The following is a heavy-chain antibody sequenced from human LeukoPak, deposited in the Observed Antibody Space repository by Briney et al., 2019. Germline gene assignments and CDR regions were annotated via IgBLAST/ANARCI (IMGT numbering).Heavy chain of an antibody. Sequence: GGSLRLSCAASGFTFSSYGMHWVRQAPGKGLEWVAVIWYDGSNKCYADSVKGRFTISRDNSKNTLYLQMNSLRAKDTAVYYCARAEGYYDSSGNDAFDIWGHGKMVTVSS. J-gene: IGHJ3*02. CDR2: IWYDGSNK. CDR1: GFTFSSYG. V-gene: IGHV3-33*01. CDR3: ARAEGYYDSSGNDAFDI. D-gene: IGHD3-22*01.